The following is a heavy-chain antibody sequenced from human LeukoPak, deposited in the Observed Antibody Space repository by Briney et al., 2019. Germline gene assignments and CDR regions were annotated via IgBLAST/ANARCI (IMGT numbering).Heavy chain of an antibody. CDR2: INSDGSWT. V-gene: IGHV3-74*01. CDR1: GNYW. D-gene: IGHD2/OR15-2a*01. Sequence: GGSLRLSCAASGNYWMHWVRQVPGKGLVWVSHINSDGSWTSYADPVKGRFTISKDNAKNTVYLQMNSLRAEDTAVYYCVSFYETYWGRGTLVTVSS. CDR3: VSFYETY. J-gene: IGHJ4*02.